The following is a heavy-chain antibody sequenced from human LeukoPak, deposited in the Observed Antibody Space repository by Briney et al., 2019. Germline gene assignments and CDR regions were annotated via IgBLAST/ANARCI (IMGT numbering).Heavy chain of an antibody. J-gene: IGHJ4*02. V-gene: IGHV4-38-2*01. CDR1: RYSISSGYY. CDR2: IYHSGST. Sequence: SETLSLTRVVSRYSISSGYYWGWIRQPPGKGREWTRRIYHSGSTYYNPSLKSRVTISVDTSKNQFSLKLSSVTAADTAVYYCARVIRGYYYGSGSYYNTNFYFDYWGQGTLVTVSS. D-gene: IGHD3-10*01. CDR3: ARVIRGYYYGSGSYYNTNFYFDY.